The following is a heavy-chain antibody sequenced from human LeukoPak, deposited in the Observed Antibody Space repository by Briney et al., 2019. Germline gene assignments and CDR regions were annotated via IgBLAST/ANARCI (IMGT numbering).Heavy chain of an antibody. D-gene: IGHD6-13*01. CDR2: INPNSGGT. CDR1: GYTFTGYY. CDR3: AREGPYSSSWYYAFDI. J-gene: IGHJ3*02. Sequence: ASVKVSCKASGYTFTGYYMHWVRQAPGQGLEWMGWINPNSGGTNYAQKFQGRVTMTRDTSISTAYMELSRLRSDDTAVYYCAREGPYSSSWYYAFDIWGQGTMVTVSS. V-gene: IGHV1-2*02.